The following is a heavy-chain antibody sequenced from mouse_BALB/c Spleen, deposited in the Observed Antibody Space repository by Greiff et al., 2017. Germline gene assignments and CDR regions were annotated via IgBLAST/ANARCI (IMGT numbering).Heavy chain of an antibody. Sequence: EVQLVESGPSLVKPSQTLSLTCSVTGDSITSCYWNWIRKFPGNKLEYMGYISYSGSTYYNPSLKSRISITRDTSKNQYYLQLNSVTTEDTATYYCTAISNWYFDVWGAGTTVTVSA. CDR2: ISYSGST. CDR1: GDSITSCY. CDR3: TAISNWYFDV. V-gene: IGHV3-8*02. J-gene: IGHJ1*01.